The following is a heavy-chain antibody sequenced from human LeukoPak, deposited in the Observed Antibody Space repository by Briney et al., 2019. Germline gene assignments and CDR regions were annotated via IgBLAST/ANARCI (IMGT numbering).Heavy chain of an antibody. CDR2: VSTANGDT. Sequence: GASVKVSCKASGYTFTKHGISWVRQAPGLGLEWMGWVSTANGDTNYAQNVRGRVSMTTDTSTTTAYMELTSLRSDDTAVYYCARADHRLGEGFDYWGQGTLVTVSS. CDR3: ARADHRLGEGFDY. J-gene: IGHJ4*02. CDR1: GYTFTKHG. V-gene: IGHV1-18*04. D-gene: IGHD3-16*01.